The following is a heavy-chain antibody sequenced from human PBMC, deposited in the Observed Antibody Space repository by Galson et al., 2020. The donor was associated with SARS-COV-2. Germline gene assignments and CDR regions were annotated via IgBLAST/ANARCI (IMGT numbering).Heavy chain of an antibody. J-gene: IGHJ4*02. CDR3: ARGQQTELLTPFDF. Sequence: SQTISLTCAVSGGSVSSGAFSWSWFRQPPGKGLEWIGYIYDSANTYYNPSLKSRVSISVDRSKNQFSLNLSSVTAADTAVYYCARGQQTELLTPFDFWGQGTLVTVSS. D-gene: IGHD1-26*01. CDR1: GGSVSSGAFS. V-gene: IGHV4-30-2*01. CDR2: IYDSANT.